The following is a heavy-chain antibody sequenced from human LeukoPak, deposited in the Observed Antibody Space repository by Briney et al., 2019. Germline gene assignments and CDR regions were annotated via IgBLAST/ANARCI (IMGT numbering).Heavy chain of an antibody. Sequence: SETLSLTCAVYGGSFSGYYWSWIRQPPGKGLEWIGEINHSGSTNYNPSLKSRVTISVDTSKNQFSLKLSSVTAADTAVYYCARGAGSSRRYYYYYYMDVWGKGTTVTVSS. V-gene: IGHV4-34*01. D-gene: IGHD2-2*01. CDR2: INHSGST. J-gene: IGHJ6*03. CDR3: ARGAGSSRRYYYYYYMDV. CDR1: GGSFSGYY.